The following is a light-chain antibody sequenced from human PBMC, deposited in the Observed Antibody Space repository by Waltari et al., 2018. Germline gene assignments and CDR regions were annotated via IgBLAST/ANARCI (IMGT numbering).Light chain of an antibody. CDR2: EVS. J-gene: IGLJ2*01. Sequence: QSALTQPASVSGSPGQSITISCTGTSSYVGGYNLVSWYQQHPGKAPKLMIYEVSKRPSGVSNRFSGSKSGNTASLTISGLQAEDEADYYCCSYAGSSTVVFGGGTKLTVL. CDR3: CSYAGSSTVV. V-gene: IGLV2-23*02. CDR1: SSYVGGYNL.